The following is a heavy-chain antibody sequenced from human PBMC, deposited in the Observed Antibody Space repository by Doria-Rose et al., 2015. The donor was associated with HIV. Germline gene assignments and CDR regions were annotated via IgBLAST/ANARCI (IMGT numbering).Heavy chain of an antibody. CDR2: ISSDDER. D-gene: IGHD6-13*01. J-gene: IGHJ4*02. Sequence: QVTLKEPGPVLVKPTETLTLTCTVSGVSLSSPGMGVSWIRQPPGKALKWLANISSDDERSSKPSLQSRLNISRGTSKCQLVLTMTDMDSLYTSTYCCARIKSSSWYLKYYFDFWCQGTLVIVAA. CDR1: GVSLSSPGMG. CDR3: ARIKSSSWYLKYYFDF. V-gene: IGHV2-26*01.